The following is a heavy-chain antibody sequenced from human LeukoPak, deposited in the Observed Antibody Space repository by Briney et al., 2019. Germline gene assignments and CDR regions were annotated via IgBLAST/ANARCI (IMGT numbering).Heavy chain of an antibody. CDR1: SFSFTTDYY. J-gene: IGHJ4*02. CDR3: ARLAGYSSGWYEEGFDY. V-gene: IGHV4-38-2*02. Sequence: SETLSLTCTVSSFSFTTDYYWGWIRQPPGKGLEWIGSIYYSGSTYYNPSLKSRVTISVDTSKNQFSLKLSSVTAADTAVYYCARLAGYSSGWYEEGFDYWGQGTLVAVSS. D-gene: IGHD6-19*01. CDR2: IYYSGST.